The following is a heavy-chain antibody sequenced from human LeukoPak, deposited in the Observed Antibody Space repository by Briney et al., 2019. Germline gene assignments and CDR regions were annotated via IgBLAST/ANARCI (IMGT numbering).Heavy chain of an antibody. CDR1: GFTFSSYA. J-gene: IGHJ5*02. CDR2: ISYDGSNK. CDR3: ARDAAPVAGIDKNRFDP. D-gene: IGHD6-19*01. V-gene: IGHV3-30*04. Sequence: GGSLRLSCAASGFTFSSYAMHWVRQAPGKGLEWVAVISYDGSNKYYADSVKGRFTISRDNSKNTLYLQMNSLRAEDTAVYYCARDAAPVAGIDKNRFDPWGQGTLVTVSS.